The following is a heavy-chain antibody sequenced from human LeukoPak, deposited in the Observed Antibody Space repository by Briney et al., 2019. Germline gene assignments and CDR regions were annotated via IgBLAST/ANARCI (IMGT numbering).Heavy chain of an antibody. J-gene: IGHJ4*02. CDR1: GFTFSCCE. CDR3: ARRSSWGSFFDY. V-gene: IGHV3-48*03. Sequence: GGSLRLSCAASGFTFSCCEMTWVRQAPGKGLEWVSYISGSVGTIYYADSVKGRFTISRDNAKNSLYLQMNSLRAEDTAVYYCARRSSWGSFFDYWGQGTLVTVSS. D-gene: IGHD7-27*01. CDR2: ISGSVGTI.